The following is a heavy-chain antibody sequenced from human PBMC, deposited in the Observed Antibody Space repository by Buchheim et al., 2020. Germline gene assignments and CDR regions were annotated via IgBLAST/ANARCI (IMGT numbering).Heavy chain of an antibody. D-gene: IGHD2-15*01. CDR2: IHASSSPI. Sequence: EVQLVESGGGLVQPGGSLRLSCEGSELTFSSYNMDWVRQAPGKGLEWVSYIHASSSPIYYAASVKGRFTVSRDNGKNSLYLQMNSLSAEDTAVYYCVRDGNIAGNFEFWGQGTL. V-gene: IGHV3-48*04. CDR1: ELTFSSYN. J-gene: IGHJ4*02. CDR3: VRDGNIAGNFEF.